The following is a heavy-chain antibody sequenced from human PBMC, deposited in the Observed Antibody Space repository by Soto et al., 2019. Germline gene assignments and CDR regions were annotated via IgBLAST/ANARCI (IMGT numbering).Heavy chain of an antibody. V-gene: IGHV4-39*01. J-gene: IGHJ6*02. D-gene: IGHD2-2*03. CDR2: ISYSGST. CDR1: GGSISGDGYY. Sequence: SLTLCVTCTVSGGSISGDGYYCGLNSQSPEKGLEWIASISYSGSTYYNPILKSRLIISVDTSKSQFSLKLSSVTAADTAVYYCARLNGYCVSTNCHGYYGMDVCGHGTTVTAS. CDR3: ARLNGYCVSTNCHGYYGMDV.